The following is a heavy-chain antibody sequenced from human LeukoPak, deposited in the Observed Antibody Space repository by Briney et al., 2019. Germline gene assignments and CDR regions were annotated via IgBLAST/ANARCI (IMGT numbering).Heavy chain of an antibody. CDR3: ARDSSYSSGWFNKQFGY. CDR2: IYYSGST. V-gene: IGHV4-39*07. CDR1: GGSISSGNYY. Sequence: SETLSLTCTVSGGSISSGNYYWSWIRQPAGKGLEWIGSIYYSGSTYYKSSLKSRVAISVDTSKNQFSLKLSSVTAADTAVYYCARDSSYSSGWFNKQFGYWGQGTLVTVSS. D-gene: IGHD6-19*01. J-gene: IGHJ4*02.